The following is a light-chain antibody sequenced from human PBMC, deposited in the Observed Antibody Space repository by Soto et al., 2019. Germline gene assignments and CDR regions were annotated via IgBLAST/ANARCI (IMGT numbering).Light chain of an antibody. CDR2: GAS. V-gene: IGKV3-20*01. J-gene: IGKJ1*01. CDR3: QQYGSSPWT. CDR1: QSVSRSY. Sequence: DIVLTQSPGTLSLSPGERATLSCRASQSVSRSYLAWYQQRPGQAPRLLIYGASSRATGIPDRFSGSGSGADFTLTMSRLEPEDFAVYYCQQYGSSPWTFGQGTKVEIK.